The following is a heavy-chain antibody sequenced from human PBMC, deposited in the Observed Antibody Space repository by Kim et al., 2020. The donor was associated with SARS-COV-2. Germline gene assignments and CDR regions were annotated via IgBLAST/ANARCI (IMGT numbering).Heavy chain of an antibody. J-gene: IGHJ4*02. CDR3: ARDRGDSSSWYVYYFDY. Sequence: FQGRVTITADESTSTAYMELSSLRSEDTAVYYCARDRGDSSSWYVYYFDYWGQGTLVTVSS. V-gene: IGHV1-69*01. D-gene: IGHD6-13*01.